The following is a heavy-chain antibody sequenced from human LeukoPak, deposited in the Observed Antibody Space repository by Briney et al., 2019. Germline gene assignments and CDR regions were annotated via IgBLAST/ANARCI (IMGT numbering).Heavy chain of an antibody. D-gene: IGHD3-3*01. CDR1: GGSLSGSY. J-gene: IGHJ4*02. CDR3: ARARRDSGYYKVDY. CDR2: INHSGSA. Sequence: SETLSLTCAVYGGSLSGSYWSWIRQPPGKGLEWIGEINHSGSANYNPSLKSRVTLSIDKSKNQFSLNVNSVTAADTGVYYCARARRDSGYYKVDYWGQGTLVTVSS. V-gene: IGHV4-34*01.